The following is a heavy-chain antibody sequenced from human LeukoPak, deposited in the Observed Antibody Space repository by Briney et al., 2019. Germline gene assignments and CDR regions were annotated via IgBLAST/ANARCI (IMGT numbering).Heavy chain of an antibody. J-gene: IGHJ4*02. D-gene: IGHD3/OR15-3a*01. Sequence: SETLSLTCTVSGVSISSSNSYWGWIRQPPGKGLEWIGSIYYSGNTYYNASLKSQVSIDTSKNQFSLRLTSVTAADTAVYYCARQTGSGLFILPGGQGTLVTVFS. CDR1: GVSISSSNSY. V-gene: IGHV4-39*01. CDR2: IYYSGNT. CDR3: ARQTGSGLFILP.